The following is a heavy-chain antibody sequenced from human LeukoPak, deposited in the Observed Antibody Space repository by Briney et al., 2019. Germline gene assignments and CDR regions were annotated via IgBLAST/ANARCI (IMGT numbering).Heavy chain of an antibody. CDR3: ARGLFSLYYYDSSGYSAFDY. V-gene: IGHV1-8*01. J-gene: IGHJ4*02. CDR1: GYTFTSYD. D-gene: IGHD3-22*01. Sequence: GASVKVSCKASGYTFTSYDMNWVRQATGQGLEWMGWMNPNSGNTGYAQKFQGRVTMTRNTSISKDYMELSSLRSEDTAVYYCARGLFSLYYYDSSGYSAFDYWGQGTLVTVSS. CDR2: MNPNSGNT.